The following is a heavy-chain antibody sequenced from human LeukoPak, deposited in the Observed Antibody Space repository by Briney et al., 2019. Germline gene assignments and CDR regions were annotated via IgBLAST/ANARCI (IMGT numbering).Heavy chain of an antibody. CDR2: INPSGGST. Sequence: RASVKVSCKASGYTFTSYYMHWVRQAPGQGLEWMGIINPSGGSTSYAQKFQGRVTMTRDMSTSTVYMELSSLRSEDTAVYYCARDSKSQYCSGGSCPRYYYYYYMDVWGKGTTVTVSS. V-gene: IGHV1-46*01. CDR3: ARDSKSQYCSGGSCPRYYYYYYMDV. D-gene: IGHD2-15*01. CDR1: GYTFTSYY. J-gene: IGHJ6*03.